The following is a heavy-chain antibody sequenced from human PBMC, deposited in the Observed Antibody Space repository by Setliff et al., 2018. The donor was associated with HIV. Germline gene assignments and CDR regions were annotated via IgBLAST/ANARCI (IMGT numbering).Heavy chain of an antibody. Sequence: GGSLRLSCVGSGFTFSLAWRSWVRQAPGKGRXWIGRMKSKVGGGTIDYAAPVNGRFTISRDDSKNTLYLQMNSLTTDDTTINYYTHIYRNHTPPPRTRHXXXYYMGAWGTGTTVTVSS. CDR2: MKSKVGGGTI. V-gene: IGHV3-15*01. CDR3: THIYRNHTPPPRTRHXXXYYMGA. CDR1: GFTFSLAW. J-gene: IGHJ6*03. D-gene: IGHD4-4*01.